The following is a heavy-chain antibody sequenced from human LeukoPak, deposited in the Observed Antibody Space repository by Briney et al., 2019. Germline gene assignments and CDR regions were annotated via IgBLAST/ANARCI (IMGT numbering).Heavy chain of an antibody. Sequence: PGXSLRLSCAASGFTFSSYWMSWVRQAPGKGLEWVANIKQDGSEKYYVDSVKGRFTISRDNAKNSLYLQMNSLRAEDTAVYYCARNPVRAYCSSTSCYTVGFFDYWGQGTLVTVSS. D-gene: IGHD2-2*02. CDR1: GFTFSSYW. J-gene: IGHJ4*02. CDR3: ARNPVRAYCSSTSCYTVGFFDY. V-gene: IGHV3-7*01. CDR2: IKQDGSEK.